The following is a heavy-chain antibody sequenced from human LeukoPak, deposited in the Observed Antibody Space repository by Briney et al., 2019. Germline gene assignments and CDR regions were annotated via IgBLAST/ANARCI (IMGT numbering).Heavy chain of an antibody. CDR3: ARDPHSGTYTAQGY. J-gene: IGHJ4*02. V-gene: IGHV3-20*04. D-gene: IGHD1-26*01. Sequence: GGSLRLSCAASGFTFDDYGMSWFRQAPGKGLEWVSGINWNGGSTGYADSVKGRFTISRDNAKNSLYLQMNSLRAEDTALYYCARDPHSGTYTAQGYWGQGTLVTVSS. CDR2: INWNGGST. CDR1: GFTFDDYG.